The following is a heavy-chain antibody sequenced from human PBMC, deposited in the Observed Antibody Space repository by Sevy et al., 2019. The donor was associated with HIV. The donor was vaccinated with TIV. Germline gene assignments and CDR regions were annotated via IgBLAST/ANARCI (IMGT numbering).Heavy chain of an antibody. CDR3: AGALYDSSGSFDALDI. CDR1: GFTFNNYG. J-gene: IGHJ3*02. D-gene: IGHD3-22*01. V-gene: IGHV3-30*03. CDR2: ISYDRINK. Sequence: GGSLRLSCAASGFTFNNYGMHWVRQAPGKGLEWVAVISYDRINKYYSDSVKGRFTISRDNSKDTVYLQLSSLRADDTAVYYCAGALYDSSGSFDALDIWGQGTMVTVSS.